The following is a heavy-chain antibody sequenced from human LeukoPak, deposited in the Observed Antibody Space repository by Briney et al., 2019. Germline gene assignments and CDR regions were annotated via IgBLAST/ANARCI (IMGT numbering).Heavy chain of an antibody. CDR1: GFTVSGYW. CDR2: VTEDGSEK. J-gene: IGHJ4*02. CDR3: ARLGCVRACPHGALNW. D-gene: IGHD3/OR15-3a*01. Sequence: GGSLRLSCAASGFTVSGYWMRWVRQAPGKGLEWVATVTEDGSEKYYVDSVKGRFTISRDNAKSSLFLQMNSLRAEDTAVYYCARLGCVRACPHGALNWWGQGTLVTVSS. V-gene: IGHV3-7*03.